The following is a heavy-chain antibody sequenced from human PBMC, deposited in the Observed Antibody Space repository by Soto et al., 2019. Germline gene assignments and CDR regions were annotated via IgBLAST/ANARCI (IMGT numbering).Heavy chain of an antibody. Sequence: QVQLVQSGAAVKKPGASVRISCETNGYTFTRYQMHWVRQAPGQGLEWMAMINPDNDNTRYAQKLQGRRTMTSDTSTATVYMELTSLKSEDTAPYYCARESRAAGINDGFDLWGQGTLLTVSS. V-gene: IGHV1-46*04. CDR3: ARESRAAGINDGFDL. CDR2: INPDNDNT. J-gene: IGHJ3*01. D-gene: IGHD6-13*01. CDR1: GYTFTRYQ.